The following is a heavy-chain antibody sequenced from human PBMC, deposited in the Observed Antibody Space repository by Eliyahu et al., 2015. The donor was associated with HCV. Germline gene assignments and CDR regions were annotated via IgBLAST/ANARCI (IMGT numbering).Heavy chain of an antibody. CDR2: ISSSSSTI. CDR3: ARKGGGSSSWSGDRGGFVDY. D-gene: IGHD6-13*01. Sequence: EVQLVESGGGLVQPGGSLRLSCAASGFTFSSYSMNWVRQAPGKGLEWVSYISSSSSTIYYADSVKGRFTISRDNAKNSLYLQMNSLRAEDTAVYYCARKGGGSSSWSGDRGGFVDYWGQGTLVTVSS. J-gene: IGHJ4*02. V-gene: IGHV3-48*01. CDR1: GFTFSSYS.